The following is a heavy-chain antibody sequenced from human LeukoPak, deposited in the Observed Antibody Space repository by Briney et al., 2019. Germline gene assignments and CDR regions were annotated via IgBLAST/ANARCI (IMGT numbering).Heavy chain of an antibody. D-gene: IGHD3-3*01. V-gene: IGHV4-34*01. CDR1: GGSFSGYY. Sequence: PSETLSLTCAVYGGSFSGYYWSWIRQPPGKGLEWIGEINHSGSTNYNPSLKSQVTISVDTSKNQFSLKLSSVTAADTAVYYCARARGYYDFWSGYYASKYFDYWGQGTLVTVSS. CDR2: INHSGST. CDR3: ARARGYYDFWSGYYASKYFDY. J-gene: IGHJ4*02.